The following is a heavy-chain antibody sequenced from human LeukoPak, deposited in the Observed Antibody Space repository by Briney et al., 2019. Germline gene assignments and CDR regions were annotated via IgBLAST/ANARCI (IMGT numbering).Heavy chain of an antibody. CDR1: GGSISSGGYS. CDR2: IYHSGST. D-gene: IGHD3-22*01. Sequence: TSETLSLTCAVSGGSISSGGYSWSWIRQPPGKGLEWIGYIYHSGSTYYNPSLKSRVTISVDRSKNQFSLKLSSVTAADTAVYYCARGRYFYYDSSGFNFDYWGQGTLVTVSS. J-gene: IGHJ4*02. CDR3: ARGRYFYYDSSGFNFDY. V-gene: IGHV4-30-2*01.